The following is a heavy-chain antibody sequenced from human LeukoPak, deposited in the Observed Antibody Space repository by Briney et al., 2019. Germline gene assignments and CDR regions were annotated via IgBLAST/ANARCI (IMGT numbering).Heavy chain of an antibody. V-gene: IGHV3-53*04. Sequence: GGSLRLSCAVSGFTFSSYAMSWVRQAPGKGLERVSTIYSGGTTYYADSVMGRFTISRHNSRNTLYLQMNSLRAEDTAVYYCARVDTVMAYYFDLWGQGTLVTVSS. CDR1: GFTFSSYA. D-gene: IGHD5-18*01. J-gene: IGHJ4*02. CDR3: ARVDTVMAYYFDL. CDR2: IYSGGTT.